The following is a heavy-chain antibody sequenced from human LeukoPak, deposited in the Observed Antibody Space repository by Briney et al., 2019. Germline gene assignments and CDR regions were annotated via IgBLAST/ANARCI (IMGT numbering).Heavy chain of an antibody. J-gene: IGHJ4*02. D-gene: IGHD6-19*01. V-gene: IGHV1-24*01. CDR2: FDPEDGET. CDR1: GYTLTELS. CDR3: ATGPVGAVAGDY. Sequence: ASVKVSCKVSGYTLTELSMHWVRQAPGKGLEWMGGFDPEDGETIYAQKFQGRVTMTEDTSADTAYMELSSLRSEDTAVYYCATGPVGAVAGDYWGQRTLVTVSS.